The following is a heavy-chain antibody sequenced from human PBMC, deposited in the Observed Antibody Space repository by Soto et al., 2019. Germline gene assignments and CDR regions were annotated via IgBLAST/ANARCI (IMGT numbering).Heavy chain of an antibody. D-gene: IGHD6-19*01. CDR2: ISYDGSNK. J-gene: IGHJ4*02. CDR1: GFTFSSYG. CDR3: AKGEGYSRGWYDPSIDY. Sequence: QVQLVESGGGVVQPGRSLRLSCPASGFTFSSYGMHWVRQAPGKGLEWVAVISYDGSNKYYADSVKGRFTISRYNSKNTLYLQMNSLRAEDTAVYYCAKGEGYSRGWYDPSIDYWGQGTLVTVSS. V-gene: IGHV3-30*18.